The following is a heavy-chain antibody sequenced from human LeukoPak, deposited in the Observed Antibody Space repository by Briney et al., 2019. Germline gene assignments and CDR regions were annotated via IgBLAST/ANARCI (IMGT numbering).Heavy chain of an antibody. V-gene: IGHV1-2*06. J-gene: IGHJ4*02. CDR2: INPNSGGT. CDR3: ARAHYGGNSFYFDY. Sequence: GASVKVSCKASGYTFTGYYMHWVRQAPGQGLEWMGRINPNSGGTNYAQKFQGRVTMTRDTSISTAYMELSRLRSDDTAVYYCARAHYGGNSFYFDYWGQGTLVTVSS. D-gene: IGHD4-23*01. CDR1: GYTFTGYY.